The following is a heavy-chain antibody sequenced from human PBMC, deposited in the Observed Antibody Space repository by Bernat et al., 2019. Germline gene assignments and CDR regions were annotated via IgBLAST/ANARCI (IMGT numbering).Heavy chain of an antibody. CDR2: IWYDGSNK. V-gene: IGHV3-33*01. CDR1: GFTFSSYG. Sequence: QVQLVESGGGVVQPGRSLRLSCAASGFTFSSYGMHWVRQAPGKGLEWVAVIWYDGSNKYYADSVKGRFTFSRDNSKNTLYLQMNSLRAEDTAVYYCARDRGVEAARHYYYYGMDVWGQGTTVTVSS. D-gene: IGHD6-6*01. CDR3: ARDRGVEAARHYYYYGMDV. J-gene: IGHJ6*02.